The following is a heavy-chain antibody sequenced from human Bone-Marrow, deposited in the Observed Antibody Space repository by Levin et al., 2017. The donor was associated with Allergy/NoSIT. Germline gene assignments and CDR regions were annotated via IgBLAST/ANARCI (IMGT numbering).Heavy chain of an antibody. CDR2: ISSSGSTI. J-gene: IGHJ2*01. CDR3: AREFYVDWYFDL. CDR1: GFTFSSYE. D-gene: IGHD3-16*01. Sequence: SCAASGFTFSSYEMNWVRQAPGKGLEWVSYISSSGSTIYYADSVKGRFTISRDNAKNSLYLQMNSLRAEDTAVYYCAREFYVDWYFDLWGRGTLVTVSS. V-gene: IGHV3-48*03.